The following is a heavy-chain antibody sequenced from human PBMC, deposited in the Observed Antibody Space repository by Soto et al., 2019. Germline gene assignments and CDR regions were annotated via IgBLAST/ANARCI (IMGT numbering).Heavy chain of an antibody. CDR3: ASEAH. CDR1: GFTFRTYA. V-gene: IGHV3-30*04. J-gene: IGHJ1*01. CDR2: IPYDGSNK. Sequence: QVQLVESGGGVVQPGRSLRLSCAASGFTFRTYAMYWVRQAPGKGLEWVAVIPYDGSNKYYADSVKGRFTISRDNSKNTLYLQMNSLRSEDTAVYYCASEAHWGQGTLVTVSS.